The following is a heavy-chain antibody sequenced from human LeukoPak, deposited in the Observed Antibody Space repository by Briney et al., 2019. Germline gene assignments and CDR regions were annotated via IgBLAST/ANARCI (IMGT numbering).Heavy chain of an antibody. CDR2: ISSSGSTI. CDR1: GFTFSDYY. CDR3: AKDFKYYYGSGSYYTTTDV. D-gene: IGHD3-10*01. V-gene: IGHV3-11*04. J-gene: IGHJ6*04. Sequence: PGGSLRLSCAASGFTFSDYYMSWIRQAPGKGLEWVSYISSSGSTIYYADSVKGRFTISRDNAKNSLYLQMNSLRAEDTAVYYCAKDFKYYYGSGSYYTTTDVWGKGTTVTISS.